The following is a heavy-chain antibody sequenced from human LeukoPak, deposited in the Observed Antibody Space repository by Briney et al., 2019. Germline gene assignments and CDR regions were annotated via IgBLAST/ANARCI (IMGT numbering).Heavy chain of an antibody. Sequence: GGSLRLSCAASGFTFSSYGMHWVRQAPGKGLEWVAFIRYDGSNKYYADSVKGRFTISRDNSKNTLYLQMNSLRAEDTAVYYCAKGEYYDNWSDPWGQGTLVTVSS. D-gene: IGHD2/OR15-2a*01. CDR3: AKGEYYDNWSDP. CDR2: IRYDGSNK. V-gene: IGHV3-30*02. J-gene: IGHJ5*02. CDR1: GFTFSSYG.